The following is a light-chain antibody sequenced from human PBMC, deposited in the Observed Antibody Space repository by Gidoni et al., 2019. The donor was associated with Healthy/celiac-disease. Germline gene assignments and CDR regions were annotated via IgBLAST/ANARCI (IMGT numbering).Light chain of an antibody. CDR2: SNS. J-gene: IGLJ2*01. CDR1: PSNIGSNP. V-gene: IGLV1-44*01. CDR3: ATWVDRLNGLT. Sequence: QAVLTQPPSASGTPGQTITISLSESPSNIGSNPVNWYQHLPGASPKRLLYSNSQRPSGVPDRFSGSKSGTSASLAISDLQSEDEADYYCATWVDRLNGLTFGGGTKLTVL.